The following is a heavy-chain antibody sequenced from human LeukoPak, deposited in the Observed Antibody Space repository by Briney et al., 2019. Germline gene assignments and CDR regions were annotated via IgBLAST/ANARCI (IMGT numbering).Heavy chain of an antibody. Sequence: SVKVSCKVSGVTFNSDAITWLRQVPGQGLEWMGGIIPIFGPPDYAQNFQDRLTISADKSTSTAYMELSSLRFEDTAIYYCARRVMASGSDYFDSWGQGTLVTVSS. CDR1: GVTFNSDA. CDR2: IIPIFGPP. D-gene: IGHD6-13*01. V-gene: IGHV1-69*06. J-gene: IGHJ4*02. CDR3: ARRVMASGSDYFDS.